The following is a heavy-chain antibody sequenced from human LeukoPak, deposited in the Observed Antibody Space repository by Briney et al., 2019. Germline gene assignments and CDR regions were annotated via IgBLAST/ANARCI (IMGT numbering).Heavy chain of an antibody. CDR1: GFTFSGYA. CDR3: AREFYDYVWGRFDY. J-gene: IGHJ4*02. Sequence: GGSLRLSRAASGFTFSGYAMHWVRQAPGKGLEYVSGISSSGGGTYYANSVKGRFTISRDNSKNTLYLQMGSLRPEDMAVYYCAREFYDYVWGRFDYWGQGTLVTVSS. V-gene: IGHV3-64*01. CDR2: ISSSGGGT. D-gene: IGHD3-16*01.